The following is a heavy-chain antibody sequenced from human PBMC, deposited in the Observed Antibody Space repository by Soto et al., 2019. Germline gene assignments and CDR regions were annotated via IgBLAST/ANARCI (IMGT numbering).Heavy chain of an antibody. CDR1: GFTFSNYA. CDR3: AKGRAVVPAAKFYYGMDV. CDR2: VSASGGTA. D-gene: IGHD2-2*01. J-gene: IGHJ6*02. V-gene: IGHV3-23*01. Sequence: GGSLRLSCAASGFTFSNYAMSWVRQAPGKGLEWVSAVSASGGTAYYADSVRGRFTISRDRSKNTLYLQMNSLRADDTAVYYCAKGRAVVPAAKFYYGMDVWGQGTTVTV.